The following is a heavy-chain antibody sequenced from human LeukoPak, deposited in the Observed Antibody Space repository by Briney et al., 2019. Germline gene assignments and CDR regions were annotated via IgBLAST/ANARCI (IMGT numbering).Heavy chain of an antibody. CDR3: ANGAIIVVVPAAIPDFQH. V-gene: IGHV3-30*02. CDR1: GFTFSSYG. D-gene: IGHD2-2*02. Sequence: GGSLRLSCAASGFTFSSYGMHWVRQAPGKGLEWVAFIRYDGSNKYYADSVKGRFTISRDNPKNTLYLQMNSLRAEDTAVYYCANGAIIVVVPAAIPDFQHWGQGTLVTVSS. CDR2: IRYDGSNK. J-gene: IGHJ1*01.